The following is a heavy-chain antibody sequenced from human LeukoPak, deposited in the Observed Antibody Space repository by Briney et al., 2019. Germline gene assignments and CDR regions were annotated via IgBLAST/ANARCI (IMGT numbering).Heavy chain of an antibody. Sequence: SETLSLTCTVSGGSISSYYWSWIRQPPGKGLEWIGYTSSSGSTNYNPSLKSRVTISVDTSKNQFSLKLSSVTAADTAVYYCARVSTSGGLPRYYFDYWGQGTLVTVSS. CDR3: ARVSTSGGLPRYYFDY. CDR1: GGSISSYY. CDR2: TSSSGST. J-gene: IGHJ4*02. D-gene: IGHD5-12*01. V-gene: IGHV4-59*01.